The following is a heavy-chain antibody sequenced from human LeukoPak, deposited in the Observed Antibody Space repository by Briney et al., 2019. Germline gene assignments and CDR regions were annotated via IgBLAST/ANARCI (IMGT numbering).Heavy chain of an antibody. J-gene: IGHJ4*02. Sequence: ASETLSLTCAVYGGSFSGYYWSWIRQPPGKGLEWIGEINHSGSTNYNPSLKSRVTISVDTSKNQFSLKLSSVIAADTAVYYCARGGEDYDYVWGSYRQDHYFDYWGQGTLVTVSS. V-gene: IGHV4-34*01. CDR2: INHSGST. CDR3: ARGGEDYDYVWGSYRQDHYFDY. CDR1: GGSFSGYY. D-gene: IGHD3-16*02.